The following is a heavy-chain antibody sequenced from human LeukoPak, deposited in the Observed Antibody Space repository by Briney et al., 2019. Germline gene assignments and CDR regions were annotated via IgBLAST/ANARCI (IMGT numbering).Heavy chain of an antibody. J-gene: IGHJ4*02. D-gene: IGHD2-15*01. Sequence: GGSLRLSCAASGFTFSSYAMSWVRQAPGKGLVWVSTISGSGDSTYYADSAKGRFTISRDTSKNTLYLQMNSLRAEDTALYYCAKGGSGGSFDYWGQGALVTVSS. V-gene: IGHV3-23*01. CDR3: AKGGSGGSFDY. CDR2: ISGSGDST. CDR1: GFTFSSYA.